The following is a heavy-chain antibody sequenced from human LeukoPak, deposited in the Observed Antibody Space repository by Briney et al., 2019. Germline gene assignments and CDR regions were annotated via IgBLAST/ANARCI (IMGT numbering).Heavy chain of an antibody. CDR2: ISSGSSFI. CDR3: ARELWSGYVNWFDP. Sequence: GGSLRLSCAASGFTFGSYAMNWVRQAPGKGLEWVSSISSGSSFIYYADSVKGRFTISRDNAKNSLYLQTDRLRAEDTAVYYCARELWSGYVNWFDPWGQGTLVTASS. D-gene: IGHD3-3*01. CDR1: GFTFGSYA. V-gene: IGHV3-21*01. J-gene: IGHJ5*02.